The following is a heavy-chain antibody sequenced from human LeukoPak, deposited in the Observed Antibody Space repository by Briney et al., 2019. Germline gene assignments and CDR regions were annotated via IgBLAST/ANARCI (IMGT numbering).Heavy chain of an antibody. J-gene: IGHJ4*02. D-gene: IGHD5-12*01. CDR3: ARDPTGYRGYYFDY. CDR1: GFTFSTYA. V-gene: IGHV3-23*01. CDR2: ISGSDGTT. Sequence: GGSLRLSCAASGFTFSTYAMNWVRQAREKGLEWVSGISGSDGTTYYAASVKGRLTISRDNSKNTLYLHMNSLRAEDAAVYYCARDPTGYRGYYFDYWGQGTLVTVSS.